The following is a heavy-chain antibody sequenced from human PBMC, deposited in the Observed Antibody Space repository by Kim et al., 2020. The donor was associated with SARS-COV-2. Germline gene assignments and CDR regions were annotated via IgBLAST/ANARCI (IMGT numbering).Heavy chain of an antibody. CDR2: T. V-gene: IGHV3-74*01. J-gene: IGHJ4*02. Sequence: TSNAESVKGRCTSSRDNATNTLYLQMNSLRAEDTAVYYCARVMGGSYDYWGQGTLVTVSS. D-gene: IGHD1-26*01. CDR3: ARVMGGSYDY.